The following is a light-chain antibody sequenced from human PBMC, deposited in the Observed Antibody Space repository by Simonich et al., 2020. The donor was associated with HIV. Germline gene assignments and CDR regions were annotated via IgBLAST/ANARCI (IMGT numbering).Light chain of an antibody. V-gene: IGKV4-1*01. J-gene: IGKJ4*01. Sequence: DIVMTQSPDSLAVSLGERATINCKSSQGVLYSSNNKNYLAWYQQKPGQPPKLIIYWASTRESGVPARFSGSGSGTDFTLTISSLQAEDVAIYYCQQYYSTPLTFGGGTRVEIK. CDR1: QGVLYSSNNKNY. CDR3: QQYYSTPLT. CDR2: WAS.